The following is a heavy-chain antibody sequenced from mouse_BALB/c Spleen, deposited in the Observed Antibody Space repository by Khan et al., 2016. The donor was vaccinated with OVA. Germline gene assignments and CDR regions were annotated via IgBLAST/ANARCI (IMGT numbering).Heavy chain of an antibody. CDR3: AGSYDGGWFAY. D-gene: IGHD1-1*01. Sequence: VQLQESGPELVKPGASVKMSCKASGYTFTDYVITWVNQRTGQGLEWIGEIYPGSGRTYYNERFKDKATLTADKSSNTAYMQLSSLTSEDSAVYCCAGSYDGGWFAYWGQGTLVTVSA. CDR1: GYTFTDYV. V-gene: IGHV1-77*01. J-gene: IGHJ3*01. CDR2: IYPGSGRT.